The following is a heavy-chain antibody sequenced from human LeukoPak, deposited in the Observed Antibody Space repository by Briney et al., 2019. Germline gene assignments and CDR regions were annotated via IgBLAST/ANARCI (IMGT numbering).Heavy chain of an antibody. CDR3: ARRGGDPFDY. CDR1: GGSISSYY. Sequence: PSETLSLTCTVSGGSISSYYWSWIRQPPGKGLEWIGYIYYSGSTNYNPSLKSRVTISVDTSKNQFSLKLSSVTAADTAVYYCARRGGDPFDYWGQGTLVTVSS. V-gene: IGHV4-59*01. D-gene: IGHD2-21*02. J-gene: IGHJ4*02. CDR2: IYYSGST.